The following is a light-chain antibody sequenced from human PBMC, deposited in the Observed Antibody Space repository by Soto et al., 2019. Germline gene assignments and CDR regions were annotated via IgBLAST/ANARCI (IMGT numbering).Light chain of an antibody. CDR1: QTIGRY. J-gene: IGKJ1*01. V-gene: IGKV1-5*01. Sequence: DIPMTQSPSTLSASVGDRVTITCRASQTIGRYLAWYQQKAGKPPKVLIWDASSLGSGVPLRFSGSGSGTEFSLTISGLQPDDFATYYCQQYNTYSTWTFGQGTKVEIK. CDR2: DAS. CDR3: QQYNTYSTWT.